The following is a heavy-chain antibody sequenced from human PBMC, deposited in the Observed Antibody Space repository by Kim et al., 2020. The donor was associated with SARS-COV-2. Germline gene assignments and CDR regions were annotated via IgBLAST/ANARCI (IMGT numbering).Heavy chain of an antibody. D-gene: IGHD6-25*01. J-gene: IGHJ4*02. CDR3: ARCSRFSSCYPDV. CDR2: TKKLVNSETT. Sequence: GGSLRLSCAGSGFLVSDHDLDWVRQGPGKGLEWVGRTKKLVNSETTEYAASVKGRFTISRDDSKNSLYLQMNGLKTEDTAVYYCARCSRFSSCYPDVWGQGTLVTVSS. CDR1: GFLVSDHD. V-gene: IGHV3-72*01.